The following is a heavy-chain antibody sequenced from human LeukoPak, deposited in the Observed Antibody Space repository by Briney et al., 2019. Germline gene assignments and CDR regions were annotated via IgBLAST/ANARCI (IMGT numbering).Heavy chain of an antibody. CDR3: ARDGSGRLPDGGMDV. Sequence: GGSLRLSCAASGFTFSSYAMSWVRQVPGKGLERVSDISGSGGRTYYADSVKGRFTISRDNSKNTLYLQMNSLRAEDTAVYYCARDGSGRLPDGGMDVWGKGTTVTVSS. V-gene: IGHV3-23*01. CDR1: GFTFSSYA. D-gene: IGHD3-10*01. CDR2: ISGSGGRT. J-gene: IGHJ6*04.